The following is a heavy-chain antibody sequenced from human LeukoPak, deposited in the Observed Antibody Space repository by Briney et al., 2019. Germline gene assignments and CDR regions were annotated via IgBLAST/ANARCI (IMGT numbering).Heavy chain of an antibody. CDR2: IVPVFGSR. Sequence: SVKVSCKASGGTFRNFAINWVRQAPGQGLEWMGRIVPVFGSRNYTQKFQGRLTITADRSTGTAYMELRSLRSDDTAVYYCAGDPATLGYCSGGDCFRYNWFDPWGQGTLVTVSS. J-gene: IGHJ5*02. CDR1: GGTFRNFA. D-gene: IGHD2-15*01. CDR3: AGDPATLGYCSGGDCFRYNWFDP. V-gene: IGHV1-69*06.